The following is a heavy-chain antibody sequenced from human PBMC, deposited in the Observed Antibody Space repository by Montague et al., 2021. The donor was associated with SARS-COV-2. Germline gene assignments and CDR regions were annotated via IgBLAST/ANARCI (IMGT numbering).Heavy chain of an antibody. V-gene: IGHV4-34*01. Sequence: SETLSLTCAVHGTSFSGYYWNWIRQPPGKGLEWIGEINHGGSTKYSPSLKSQLTISADTSKNQFSLKLTSVAAADTAVYYCARLRDGVVPSPILGIGPYFTYYYMDVWAKGTTVTVS. CDR3: ARLRDGVVPSPILGIGPYFTYYYMDV. CDR1: GTSFSGYY. J-gene: IGHJ6*03. CDR2: INHGGST. D-gene: IGHD2-2*02.